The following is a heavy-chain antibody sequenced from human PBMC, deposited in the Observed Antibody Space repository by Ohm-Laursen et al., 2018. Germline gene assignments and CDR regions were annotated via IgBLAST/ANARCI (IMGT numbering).Heavy chain of an antibody. J-gene: IGHJ4*02. CDR3: VKGHGSGSFSDFDY. CDR1: GFTFSSYE. D-gene: IGHD3-10*01. V-gene: IGHV3-74*03. CDR2: IDNDGTNT. Sequence: SLRLSCAASGFTFSSYEMNWVRQPPGKGLMWVSRIDNDGTNTKYADSVEGRFTVSRDNARNTVFLQMNSLRVEDTALYYCVKGHGSGSFSDFDYWGQGTLVTVSS.